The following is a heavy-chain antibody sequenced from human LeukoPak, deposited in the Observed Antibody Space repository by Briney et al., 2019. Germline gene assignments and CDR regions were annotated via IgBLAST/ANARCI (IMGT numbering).Heavy chain of an antibody. V-gene: IGHV4-39*07. Sequence: NPSETLSLTCIVSGGSISSSSYYWGWIRQPPGKGLEWIGSIYYSGSTYYNPSLKSRVTISVDTSKSQFSLKLTSVTAADTAVYYCAKSGIGVAATDSWGQGTLVTVSS. CDR3: AKSGIGVAATDS. CDR2: IYYSGST. D-gene: IGHD6-19*01. J-gene: IGHJ4*02. CDR1: GGSISSSSYY.